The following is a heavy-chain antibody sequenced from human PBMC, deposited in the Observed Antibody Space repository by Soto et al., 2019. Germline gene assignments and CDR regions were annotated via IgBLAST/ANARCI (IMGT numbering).Heavy chain of an antibody. CDR3: ARQVTTIYYYFDY. V-gene: IGHV4-59*08. Sequence: SETLSLTCTVSGGSISSYYWNWIRQPPGKGLEWIGYIYYSGSTSYNPSLKSRVTISVDTSKNQFSLKLSSVTAADTAVYYCARQVTTIYYYFDYWGQGALVTVSS. J-gene: IGHJ4*02. D-gene: IGHD5-12*01. CDR1: GGSISSYY. CDR2: IYYSGST.